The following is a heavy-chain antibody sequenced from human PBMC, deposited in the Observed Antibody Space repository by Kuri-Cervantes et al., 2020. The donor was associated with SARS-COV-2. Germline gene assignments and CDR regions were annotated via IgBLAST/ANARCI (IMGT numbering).Heavy chain of an antibody. CDR1: GFTFSSYS. Sequence: ETLSLTCAASGFTFSSYSMNWVRQAPGKGLEWVSSTSSSSSYIYYADSVKGRFTISRDNAKNSLYLQMNSLRAEDTAVYYCARPGATLGAFDIWGQGTMVTVSS. V-gene: IGHV3-21*01. J-gene: IGHJ3*02. CDR3: ARPGATLGAFDI. CDR2: TSSSSSYI. D-gene: IGHD1-26*01.